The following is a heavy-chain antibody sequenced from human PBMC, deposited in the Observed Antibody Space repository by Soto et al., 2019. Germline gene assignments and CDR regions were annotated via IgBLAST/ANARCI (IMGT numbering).Heavy chain of an antibody. CDR1: GGTFNSYT. Sequence: QVQLVQSGAEVKKPGSSVKVSCKASGGTFNSYTFSWVRQAPGQGLEWMGRITPILGAVDCAQKFQARVTIIADEPTRTVYMNLSSLRSDDTAVYYCARGPRGAFDVWGQGTMVTVSS. CDR3: ARGPRGAFDV. V-gene: IGHV1-69*11. D-gene: IGHD3-10*01. J-gene: IGHJ3*01. CDR2: ITPILGAV.